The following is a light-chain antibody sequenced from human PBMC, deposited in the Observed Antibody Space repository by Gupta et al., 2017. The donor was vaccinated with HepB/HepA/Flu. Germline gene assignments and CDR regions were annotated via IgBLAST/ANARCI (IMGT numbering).Light chain of an antibody. CDR2: VAS. V-gene: IGKV3-20*01. CDR1: QSVGSNF. Sequence: DIVLTQSPDTLSLSPGERATLSCRASQSVGSNFLAWYQQKPGQAPRLLISVASSRATGIPDRFSGSGSGTDFILTISRLEPEDFAVYYCQQYTTSPFTFGGGTKVEIK. J-gene: IGKJ4*01. CDR3: QQYTTSPFT.